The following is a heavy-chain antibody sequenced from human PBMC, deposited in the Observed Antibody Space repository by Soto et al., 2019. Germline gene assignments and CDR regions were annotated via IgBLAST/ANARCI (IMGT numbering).Heavy chain of an antibody. CDR3: ATSYGSGYRAFDS. J-gene: IGHJ4*02. CDR2: INPILSMS. CDR1: GDTFSFYT. D-gene: IGHD3-10*01. V-gene: IGHV1-69*02. Sequence: QVQLVQSGAEVKKPGSSVKVSCKASGDTFSFYTINWVRQAPGLGLEWVGRINPILSMSNYAQKFLGRVTMTADKSTNTAYMELRSLRSEDTAMYFCATSYGSGYRAFDSWGQGALVTVSS.